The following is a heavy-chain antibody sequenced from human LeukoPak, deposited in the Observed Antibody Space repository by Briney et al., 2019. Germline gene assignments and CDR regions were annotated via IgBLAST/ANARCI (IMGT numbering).Heavy chain of an antibody. CDR1: GGSISSYY. V-gene: IGHV4-4*07. J-gene: IGHJ4*02. CDR3: AASLAYCGGDCDYYFDY. Sequence: SETLSLTCTVSGGSISSYYWSWIRQPAGKGLEWIGRIYTSGSTNYNPSLKSRVTMSVDTSKNQFSLKLSSVTAADTAVYYCAASLAYCGGDCDYYFDYWGQGTLVTVSS. CDR2: IYTSGST. D-gene: IGHD2-21*02.